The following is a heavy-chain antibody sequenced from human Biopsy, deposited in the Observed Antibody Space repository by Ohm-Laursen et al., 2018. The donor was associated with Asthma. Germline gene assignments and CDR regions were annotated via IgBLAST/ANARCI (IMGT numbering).Heavy chain of an antibody. V-gene: IGHV3-7*01. J-gene: IGHJ3*02. CDR1: GFTFGGYA. CDR2: IKKDGSEK. D-gene: IGHD3-3*01. CDR3: AKERYYDFWSGYPI. Sequence: SLRLSCSAPGFTFGGYAMSWVRQAPGKGLEWVANIKKDGSEKYYVDSVKGRFTISRDNAKNSLYLHMNSLRAEDTAVYYCAKERYYDFWSGYPIWGQGTMVTVSS.